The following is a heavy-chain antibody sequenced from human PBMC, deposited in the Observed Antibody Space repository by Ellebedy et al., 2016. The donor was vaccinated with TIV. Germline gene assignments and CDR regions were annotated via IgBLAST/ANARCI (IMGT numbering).Heavy chain of an antibody. V-gene: IGHV4-59*01. D-gene: IGHD6-13*01. J-gene: IGHJ3*02. CDR1: GGSISPYY. Sequence: MPSETLSLTCAVSGGSISPYYWSWIRQPPGKGLEWIGYIYYSGGTNYNPSLKSRVTISVDTPKNHFSLRLTSVTAADTAVYYCARVVWQQPVSYAFDIWGQGTMVTVSS. CDR3: ARVVWQQPVSYAFDI. CDR2: IYYSGGT.